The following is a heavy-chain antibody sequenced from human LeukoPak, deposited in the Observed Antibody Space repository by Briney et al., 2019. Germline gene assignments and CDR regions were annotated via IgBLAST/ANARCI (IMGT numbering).Heavy chain of an antibody. CDR1: GGSFSGYY. V-gene: IGHV4-34*01. D-gene: IGHD7-27*01. J-gene: IGHJ4*02. Sequence: SETLSLTCAVYGGSFSGYYWSWIRQPPGKGLEWIGEINHSGSTNYNPSLKSRVTISVDTSKNQFSLKLGSVTAADTAVYYCARHEWRLGYFDYWGQGTLVTVSS. CDR3: ARHEWRLGYFDY. CDR2: INHSGST.